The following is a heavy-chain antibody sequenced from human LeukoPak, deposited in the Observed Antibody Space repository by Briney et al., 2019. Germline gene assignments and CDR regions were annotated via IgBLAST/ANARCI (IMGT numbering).Heavy chain of an antibody. Sequence: GGSLRLSCAASGFTFSSYGMHWVRQAPGKGLEWVAFIRYDGSNKYYADSVKGRFTISRDNSKNTLYLQMNSLRAEDTAVYYCAKDQAYGGNSNAFDIWGQGTMVTVSS. CDR1: GFTFSSYG. J-gene: IGHJ3*02. D-gene: IGHD4-23*01. CDR2: IRYDGSNK. V-gene: IGHV3-30*02. CDR3: AKDQAYGGNSNAFDI.